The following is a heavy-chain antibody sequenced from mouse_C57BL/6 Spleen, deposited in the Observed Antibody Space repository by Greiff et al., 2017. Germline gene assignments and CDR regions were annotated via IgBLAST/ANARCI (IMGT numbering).Heavy chain of an antibody. CDR1: GYSITSGYY. CDR2: ISYDGSN. CDR3: MAYGNYWYLDV. J-gene: IGHJ1*03. D-gene: IGHD2-1*01. V-gene: IGHV3-6*01. Sequence: DVKLQESGPGLVKPSQSLSLTCSVTGYSITSGYYWNWIRQFPGNKLEWMGYISYDGSNNYNPSLKNRISITRDTSKNQFFLKLNSVTTEDTATYYCMAYGNYWYLDVWGTGTTVTVSS.